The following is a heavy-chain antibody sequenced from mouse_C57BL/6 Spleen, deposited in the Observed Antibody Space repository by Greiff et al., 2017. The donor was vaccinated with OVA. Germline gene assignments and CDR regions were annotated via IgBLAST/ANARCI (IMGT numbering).Heavy chain of an antibody. CDR2: ISSGSSTI. D-gene: IGHD2-4*01. CDR3: ASGYDYDGRYFDV. V-gene: IGHV5-17*01. J-gene: IGHJ1*03. CDR1: GFTFSDYG. Sequence: EVMLVESGGGLVKPGGSLKLSCAASGFTFSDYGMHWVRQAPEKGLEWVAYISSGSSTIYYADTVKGRFTISRDNAKNTLFLQMTSLRSEDTARYYCASGYDYDGRYFDVWGTGTTVTVSS.